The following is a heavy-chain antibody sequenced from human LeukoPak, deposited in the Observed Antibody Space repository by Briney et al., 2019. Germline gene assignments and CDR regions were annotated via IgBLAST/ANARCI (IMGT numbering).Heavy chain of an antibody. CDR1: GGSITSSSYY. V-gene: IGHV4-39*01. CDR3: VRVDNGGNYFDY. Sequence: PSETLSLTCTVSGGSITSSSYYWGWIRQPPGKGLEWIGSVYYSGSTYYNPSLKSRVTMSVDTSKNQFSLKLSSVTAADTAVYYCVRVDNGGNYFDYWGQGTLVTVSS. J-gene: IGHJ4*02. CDR2: VYYSGST. D-gene: IGHD4-23*01.